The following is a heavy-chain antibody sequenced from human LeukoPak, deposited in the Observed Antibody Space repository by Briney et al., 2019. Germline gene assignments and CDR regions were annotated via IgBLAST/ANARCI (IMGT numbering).Heavy chain of an antibody. J-gene: IGHJ4*02. D-gene: IGHD2-21*01. Sequence: GRSLRLSCAASGFTFSSYAMNWVRQAPGKGLEWVAVISYDESNKYYADSVKGRFAISRDNSKNTLFLQMNSLRAEDTAMYYCATELRIATVGFDYFEHWGQGTLVTVSS. V-gene: IGHV3-30*09. CDR2: ISYDESNK. CDR3: ATELRIATVGFDYFEH. CDR1: GFTFSSYA.